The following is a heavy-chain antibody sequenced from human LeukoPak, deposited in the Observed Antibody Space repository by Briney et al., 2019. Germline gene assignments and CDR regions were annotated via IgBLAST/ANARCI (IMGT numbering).Heavy chain of an antibody. Sequence: PGGSLRLSCAASGFTFSDYYMSWIRQAPGKGLEWVSYISSSGSIISYADSVKGRFTISRDNAKNSLYLQMNSLRAEDTALYYCAKEGRGGGWSTRTKYYFDYWGQGTLVTVSS. CDR3: AKEGRGGGWSTRTKYYFDY. CDR2: ISSSGSII. V-gene: IGHV3-11*01. J-gene: IGHJ4*02. CDR1: GFTFSDYY. D-gene: IGHD6-19*01.